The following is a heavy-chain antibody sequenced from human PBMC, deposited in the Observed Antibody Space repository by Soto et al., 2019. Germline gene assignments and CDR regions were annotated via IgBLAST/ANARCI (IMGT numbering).Heavy chain of an antibody. Sequence: QVQLQQSGPGLVKPSQTLSLTCAISGDSVSSNSAAWNWIRQSPSRGLEWLGRTYYRSKWYNDYAVSVKSRITTDPDISKNQFSLQLTSVTPEDTAVYYCARDPRTVAAPRGGGMDVWGQGTTVTVSS. J-gene: IGHJ6*02. D-gene: IGHD6-19*01. CDR1: GDSVSSNSAA. CDR3: ARDPRTVAAPRGGGMDV. V-gene: IGHV6-1*01. CDR2: TYYRSKWYN.